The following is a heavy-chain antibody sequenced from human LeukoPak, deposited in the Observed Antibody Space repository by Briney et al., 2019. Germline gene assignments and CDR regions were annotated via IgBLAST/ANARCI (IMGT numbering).Heavy chain of an antibody. J-gene: IGHJ3*02. CDR1: GFTFSSFS. CDR3: AREAYSSSWNELHAFDI. CDR2: ISSNNSYI. D-gene: IGHD6-13*01. Sequence: GGSLRLSCAASGFTFSSFSMNWVRQAPGKGLEWVSSISSNNSYIYYADSVKGRFTISRDNSKNTLYLQMNSLRAEDTAVYYCAREAYSSSWNELHAFDIWGHGTMVTVSS. V-gene: IGHV3-21*01.